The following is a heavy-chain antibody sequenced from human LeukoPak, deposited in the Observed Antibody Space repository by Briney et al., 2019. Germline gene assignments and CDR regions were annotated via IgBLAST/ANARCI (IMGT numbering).Heavy chain of an antibody. Sequence: GASVKVSCKASGYTFTGFYIHWVRQAPGQGLEWMAWINPRNGGSHSAQKFQGRVTLTRDTSISTAYMEMHKLTSDDTAFYYCARGRIAAAGAIDYCGQGARVTVSS. CDR1: GYTFTGFY. CDR2: INPRNGGS. V-gene: IGHV1-2*02. J-gene: IGHJ4*02. CDR3: ARGRIAAAGAIDY. D-gene: IGHD6-13*01.